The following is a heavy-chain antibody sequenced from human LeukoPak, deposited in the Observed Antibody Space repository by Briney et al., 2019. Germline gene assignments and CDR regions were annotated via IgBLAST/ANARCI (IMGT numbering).Heavy chain of an antibody. Sequence: PGGSLRLSCAASGFPSSSYAMSWVRQAPGKGLEWVSAVSYTGGMTYYADSVKGRFTISRDNSKNTLYLQMNGLRAEDTAVYYCAKDGRSDLGDHHEYFDYWGQGTLVTVSS. CDR3: AKDGRSDLGDHHEYFDY. V-gene: IGHV3-23*01. CDR2: VSYTGGMT. CDR1: GFPSSSYA. D-gene: IGHD4-17*01. J-gene: IGHJ4*02.